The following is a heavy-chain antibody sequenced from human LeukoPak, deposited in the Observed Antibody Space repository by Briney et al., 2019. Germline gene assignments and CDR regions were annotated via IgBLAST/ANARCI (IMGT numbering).Heavy chain of an antibody. Sequence: GGSLRLSCAASGFTFSRHPMHWVRQAPGKGLEHVSAITSNGGSTYYANSVKGRFTISRDNSKNTLYLQMGSLRAEDMAVYYCAREGPSTTVTDDAFDIWGQGTMVTVSS. V-gene: IGHV3-64*01. CDR2: ITSNGGST. CDR3: AREGPSTTVTDDAFDI. J-gene: IGHJ3*02. D-gene: IGHD4-17*01. CDR1: GFTFSRHP.